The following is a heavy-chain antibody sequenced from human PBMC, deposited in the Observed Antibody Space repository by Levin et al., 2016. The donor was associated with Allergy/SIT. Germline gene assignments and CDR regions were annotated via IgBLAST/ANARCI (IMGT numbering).Heavy chain of an antibody. J-gene: IGHJ4*02. CDR2: IYHSGST. Sequence: WIRQPPGKGLEWIGEIYHSGSTNYNPSLKSRVTISVDTSKNQFSLKLSSVTAADTAVYYCARLPLRGFWSGSLYYFDYWGQGTLVTVSS. CDR3: ARLPLRGFWSGSLYYFDY. V-gene: IGHV4-34*01. D-gene: IGHD3-3*01.